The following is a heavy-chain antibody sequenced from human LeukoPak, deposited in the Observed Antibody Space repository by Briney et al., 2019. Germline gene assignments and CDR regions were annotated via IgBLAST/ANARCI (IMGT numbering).Heavy chain of an antibody. V-gene: IGHV3-9*01. D-gene: IGHD6-19*01. CDR3: AKDLGSGRNYYYYGMDV. J-gene: IGHJ6*02. CDR2: ISWNSGSI. CDR1: GFTFDNYA. Sequence: GGSLRLSCAASGFTFDNYAMHWVRQAPGKGLEWVSGISWNSGSIGYADSVKGRFTISRDNAKNSLYLQMNSLRAEDTALYYCAKDLGSGRNYYYYGMDVWGQGTTVTVSS.